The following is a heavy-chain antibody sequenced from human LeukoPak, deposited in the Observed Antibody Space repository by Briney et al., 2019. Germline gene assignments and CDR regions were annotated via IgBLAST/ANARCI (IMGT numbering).Heavy chain of an antibody. J-gene: IGHJ4*02. V-gene: IGHV3-7*01. Sequence: GGSLRLSCAASGFIYSNYGMTWVRQAPGKGLEWVANINQDGSEKYYVDSVKGRFTISRDNAKNSLYLQMNSLRAEDTALYYCVKVSVAAPGSDYWGQETLVTVSP. CDR2: INQDGSEK. CDR3: VKVSVAAPGSDY. CDR1: GFIYSNYG. D-gene: IGHD6-13*01.